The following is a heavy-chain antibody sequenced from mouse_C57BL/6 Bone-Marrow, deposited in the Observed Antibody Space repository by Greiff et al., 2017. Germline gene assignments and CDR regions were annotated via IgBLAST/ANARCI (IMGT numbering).Heavy chain of an antibody. CDR2: ISSGSSTI. Sequence: EVKLMESGGGLVKPGGSLTLSCAASGFTFSDYGMHWVRQAPEKGLEWVAYISSGSSTIYYADTVKGRFTISRDNAKNTLFLQMTSQRSEDTAMYYCARWSPFAYWGQGTLVTVSA. J-gene: IGHJ3*01. D-gene: IGHD1-1*02. CDR3: ARWSPFAY. V-gene: IGHV5-17*01. CDR1: GFTFSDYG.